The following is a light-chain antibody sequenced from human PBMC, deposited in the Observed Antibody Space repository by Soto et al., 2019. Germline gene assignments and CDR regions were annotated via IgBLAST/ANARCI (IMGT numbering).Light chain of an antibody. Sequence: DIQMTQSPSTLSEYVGDRFTITCRASQSISSWLAWYQQKQGKXHNXXIYDAASLEAGVPSRFSVTETGTELTITVNSLQPTDGETYYGQQYNSYPWTFGQGTKVDIK. CDR1: QSISSW. CDR3: QQYNSYPWT. V-gene: IGKV1-5*01. CDR2: DAA. J-gene: IGKJ1*01.